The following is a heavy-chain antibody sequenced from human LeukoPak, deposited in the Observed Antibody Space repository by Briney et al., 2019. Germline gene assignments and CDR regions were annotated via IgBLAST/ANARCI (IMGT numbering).Heavy chain of an antibody. D-gene: IGHD6-13*01. CDR1: GFTFSSYA. V-gene: IGHV3-7*01. Sequence: PGGSLRLSCAASGFTFSSYAMSWVRQAPGKGLEWVANIKQDGSEKKYLDSVKGRFTISRDNAKNSLYLQMNSLRAEGTAMYYCARDLDSSSWWNWFDPWGQGTLVTVSS. CDR2: IKQDGSEK. J-gene: IGHJ5*02. CDR3: ARDLDSSSWWNWFDP.